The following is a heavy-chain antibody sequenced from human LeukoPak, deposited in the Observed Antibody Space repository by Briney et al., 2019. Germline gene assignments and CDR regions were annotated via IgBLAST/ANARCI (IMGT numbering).Heavy chain of an antibody. V-gene: IGHV5-10-1*01. J-gene: IGHJ4*02. CDR2: IDPSDSYT. CDR3: ARGLRGGPSGGGLDY. Sequence: GESLKISCKGSGFSFTSYWISWVRQMPGKGLEWMGRIDPSDSYTNYSPSFQGHVTISVDKSISTAYLQWSGLKASDTAIYYCARGLRGGPSGGGLDYWGQGTLVTVSS. CDR1: GFSFTSYW. D-gene: IGHD2-15*01.